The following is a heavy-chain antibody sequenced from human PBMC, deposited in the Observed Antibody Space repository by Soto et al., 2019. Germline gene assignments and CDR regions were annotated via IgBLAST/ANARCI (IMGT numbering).Heavy chain of an antibody. D-gene: IGHD2-2*02. V-gene: IGHV4-59*02. CDR2: MHSTGTS. J-gene: IGHJ4*02. CDR1: GAFVSGSF. Sequence: SETLSLTCSVSGAFVSGSFWSWIRRPPGKGLEYIGFMHSTGTSNYNSSLKSRVSVSVDTSKNQISLNLKSVNAEDTAVYYCARSGNTFERDVWGRGILVTVSS. CDR3: ARSGNTFERDV.